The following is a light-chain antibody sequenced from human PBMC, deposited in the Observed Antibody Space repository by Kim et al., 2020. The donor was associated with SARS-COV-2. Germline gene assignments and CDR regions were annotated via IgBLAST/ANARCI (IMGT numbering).Light chain of an antibody. CDR2: EVN. J-gene: IGLJ2*01. CDR1: KSGVEGYNY. CDR3: TSYAGNSNFVV. V-gene: IGLV2-8*01. Sequence: VPCSCTGTKSGVEGYNYGTWDKQHPGKAPKLMIYEVNKRPSGVPDRFSGSKSGNTASLTVSGLQAEDEADYYCTSYAGNSNFVVFAGGTQLTVL.